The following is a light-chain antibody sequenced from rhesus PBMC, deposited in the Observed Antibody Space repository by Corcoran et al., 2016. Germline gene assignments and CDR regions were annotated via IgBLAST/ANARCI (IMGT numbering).Light chain of an antibody. CDR1: SGDVGRYNY. V-gene: IGLV2S7*01. CDR2: VVS. Sequence: PPTQPPSVSGSPGLSVTTPCTGTSGDVGRYNYVSWYQQHPGQAPKLMIYVVSKRPSGVSDRCSGSKSGNTASLTISGLQAEDDSDYYCCSYTPSSTHIFGAGTRLTVL. J-gene: IGLJ1*01. CDR3: CSYTPSSTHI.